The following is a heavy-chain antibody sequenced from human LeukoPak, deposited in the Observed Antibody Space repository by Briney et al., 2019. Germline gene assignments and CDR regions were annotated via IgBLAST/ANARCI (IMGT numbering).Heavy chain of an antibody. CDR2: IYTSGST. CDR1: GGSISSYY. J-gene: IGHJ3*02. Sequence: SETLSLTCTVPGGSISSYYWSWIRQPAGKGLEWIGRIYTSGSTNYNPSLKSRLTMSVDTSKNQFSLKLSSVTAADTAVYYCARDVTAVRTKRITMVRGVIREAGNAFDIWGQGTMVAVSS. V-gene: IGHV4-4*07. D-gene: IGHD3-10*01. CDR3: ARDVTAVRTKRITMVRGVIREAGNAFDI.